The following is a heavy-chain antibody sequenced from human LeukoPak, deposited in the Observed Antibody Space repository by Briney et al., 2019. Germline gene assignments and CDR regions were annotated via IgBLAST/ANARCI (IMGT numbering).Heavy chain of an antibody. D-gene: IGHD5-18*01. CDR2: IRQDGGET. Sequence: GGSLRLPCTASGFSFSTYWMTWVRQVPGKGLEWVANIRQDGGETKYMDSVKGRFTISRDNPKNSLYLQMNSLRAEDTAVYYCARTNVYGYDHWGQGTLVTVSP. CDR3: ARTNVYGYDH. V-gene: IGHV3-7*03. CDR1: GFSFSTYW. J-gene: IGHJ5*02.